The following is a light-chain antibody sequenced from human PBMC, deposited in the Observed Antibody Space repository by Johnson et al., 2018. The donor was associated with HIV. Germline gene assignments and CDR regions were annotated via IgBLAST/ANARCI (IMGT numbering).Light chain of an antibody. V-gene: IGLV1-51*01. CDR2: DNN. CDR1: SSNIGNNY. J-gene: IGLJ1*01. CDR3: GRWDSTLRTGF. Sequence: QSVLTQPPSVSAAPGQKVTISCSGSSSNIGNNYVSWYQQVPGTAPKLLIYDNNKRPSGIPDRFSGSKSGTSATLGITGLQTGDEADYYCGRWDSTLRTGFCGTGTKVTVL.